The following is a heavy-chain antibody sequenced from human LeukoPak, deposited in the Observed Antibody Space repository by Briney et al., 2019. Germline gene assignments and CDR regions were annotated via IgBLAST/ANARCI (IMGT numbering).Heavy chain of an antibody. D-gene: IGHD4-17*01. CDR2: INSDGSST. CDR3: ARVSTTVTTYNAFDI. J-gene: IGHJ3*02. CDR1: GFTFSSYW. V-gene: IGHV3-74*01. Sequence: PGGSLRLSCAASGFTFSSYWMHWVRQAPGKGLVWVSRINSDGSSTSYADSVKGRFTISRDNAKNTLYLQMNSLRAEDTAVYYCARVSTTVTTYNAFDIWGQGTMVTVSS.